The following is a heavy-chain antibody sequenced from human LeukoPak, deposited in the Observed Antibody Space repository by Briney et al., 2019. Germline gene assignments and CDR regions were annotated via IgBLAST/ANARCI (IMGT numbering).Heavy chain of an antibody. D-gene: IGHD3-22*01. CDR2: IIPIFGTA. V-gene: IGHV1-69*05. J-gene: IGHJ4*02. Sequence: SVKVSCKASGGTFSSYAISWVRQAPGQGLEWMGGIIPIFGTANYAQKFQGRVTITTDESTSTANMELSSLRSEDTAVYYCARGGRDSSSYYVPDYWGQGTLVTVSS. CDR1: GGTFSSYA. CDR3: ARGGRDSSSYYVPDY.